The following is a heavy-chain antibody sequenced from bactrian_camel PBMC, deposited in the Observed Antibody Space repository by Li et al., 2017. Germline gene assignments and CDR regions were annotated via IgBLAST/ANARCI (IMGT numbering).Heavy chain of an antibody. D-gene: IGHD1*01. Sequence: HVQLVESGGGSVQAGGSLKLSCVVSGSIFSMCAMGWYRQAPGKQPLERELIASISSDGTTTYTDSVKGRVTISQDYAKNTMYLQMGSLKPEDSGMYYCVADGSSPCPSRLHGRTWPGYWGQGTQVTVS. CDR2: ISSDGTT. V-gene: IGHV3S53*01. J-gene: IGHJ6*01. CDR3: VADGSSPCPSRLHGRTWPGY. CDR1: GSIFSMCA.